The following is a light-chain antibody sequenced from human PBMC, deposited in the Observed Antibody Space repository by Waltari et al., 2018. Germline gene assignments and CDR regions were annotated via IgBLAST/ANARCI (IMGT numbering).Light chain of an antibody. CDR2: HVT. CDR3: SSYTTSGTLV. J-gene: IGLJ2*01. V-gene: IGLV2-14*03. CDR1: SSDIGAYDS. Sequence: QSALTQPVSVSGSLGQSITISCTGSSSDIGAYDSVSWYQQHPGRAPTLMIFHVTERPSGISNRFSGSKSGNTASLTISGLQTEDEADYYRSSYTTSGTLVFGGGTKLTIL.